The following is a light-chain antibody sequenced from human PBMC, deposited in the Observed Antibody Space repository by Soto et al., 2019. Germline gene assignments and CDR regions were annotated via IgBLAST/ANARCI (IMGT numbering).Light chain of an antibody. CDR1: SSDIGGSNS. CDR3: SSSTSGSTPFV. J-gene: IGLJ1*01. Sequence: SALTQPASVSGSPGQSITISCTGTSSDIGGSNSVSWYQQHPGQAPKLMISEVSNRPSGVSNRFSGSKSGNTASLTISGLQAEDEADYYCSSSTSGSTPFVFGAGTKVTVL. V-gene: IGLV2-14*01. CDR2: EVS.